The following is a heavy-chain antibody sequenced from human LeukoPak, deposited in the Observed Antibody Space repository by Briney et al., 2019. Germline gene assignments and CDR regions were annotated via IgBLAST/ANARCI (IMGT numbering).Heavy chain of an antibody. J-gene: IGHJ4*02. Sequence: GGSLRLSCAASGFTFSTHAMHWVRQAPGKGLDWVAVILYDGTNKYYADSVRGRFTISRDNSKNTLYLQMNSLRAEDTGVYYCARGRDFWTGYYVVWGQGTLVTVSS. D-gene: IGHD3/OR15-3a*01. CDR3: ARGRDFWTGYYVV. V-gene: IGHV3-30-3*01. CDR2: ILYDGTNK. CDR1: GFTFSTHA.